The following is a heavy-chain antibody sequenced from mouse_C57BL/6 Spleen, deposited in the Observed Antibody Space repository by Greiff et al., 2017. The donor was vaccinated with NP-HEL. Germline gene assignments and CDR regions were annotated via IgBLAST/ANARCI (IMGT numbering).Heavy chain of an antibody. V-gene: IGHV1-69*01. CDR1: GYTFTSYW. CDR2: IDPSDSYT. J-gene: IGHJ4*01. Sequence: QVQLQQPGAELVMPGASVKLSCKASGYTFTSYWMHWVKQRPGQGLEWIGEIDPSDSYTNYNQKFKGKSTLTVDKSSSTAYMQLSRLTSEDSAVDYCGRCRYDGSNYAMDYWGQGTSVTVAA. D-gene: IGHD1-1*01. CDR3: GRCRYDGSNYAMDY.